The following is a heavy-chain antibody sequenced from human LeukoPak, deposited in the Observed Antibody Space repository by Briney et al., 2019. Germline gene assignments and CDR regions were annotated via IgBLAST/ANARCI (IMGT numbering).Heavy chain of an antibody. J-gene: IGHJ4*02. CDR3: ATRAYCGGDCYSYDH. CDR2: ISSSGSTI. Sequence: GGSLRLSCAASGFTFSDYYMSWIRQAPGKGLEWVSYISSSGSTIYYADSVKGRFTISRDNAKNSLYLQMNSLRAEDTAVYYCATRAYCGGDCYSYDHWGQGTLVTVSS. CDR1: GFTFSDYY. D-gene: IGHD2-21*02. V-gene: IGHV3-11*01.